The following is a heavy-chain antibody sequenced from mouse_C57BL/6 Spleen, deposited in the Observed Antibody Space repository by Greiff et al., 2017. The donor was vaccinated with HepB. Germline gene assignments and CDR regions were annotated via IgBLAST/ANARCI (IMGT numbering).Heavy chain of an antibody. CDR2: INPNNGGT. CDR1: GYTFTDYN. CDR3: ARRFTTVDYFDY. D-gene: IGHD1-1*01. V-gene: IGHV1-18*01. Sequence: EVQRVESGPELVKPGASVKIPCKASGYTFTDYNMDWVKQSHGKSLEWIGDINPNNGGTIYNQKFKGKATLTVDKSSSTAYMELRSLTSEDTAVYYCARRFTTVDYFDYWGQGTTLTVSS. J-gene: IGHJ2*01.